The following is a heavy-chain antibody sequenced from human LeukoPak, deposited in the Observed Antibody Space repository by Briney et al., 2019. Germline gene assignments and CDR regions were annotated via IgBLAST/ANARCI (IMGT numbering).Heavy chain of an antibody. CDR2: MNPNSGNT. D-gene: IGHD4-17*01. J-gene: IGHJ6*02. CDR3: ARLDGDYVYYYYYGMDV. Sequence: GASVKVSCKASGYTFTSYDINWVRQATGQGLEWMGWMNPNSGNTGHAQKFQGRVTMTRNTSISTAYMELSSLRSEDTAVYYCARLDGDYVYYYYYGMDVWGQGTTVTVSS. CDR1: GYTFTSYD. V-gene: IGHV1-8*01.